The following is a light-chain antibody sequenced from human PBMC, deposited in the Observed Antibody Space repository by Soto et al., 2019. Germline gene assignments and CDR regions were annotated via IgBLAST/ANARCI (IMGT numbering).Light chain of an antibody. CDR3: QKYNSAPYT. V-gene: IGKV1-27*01. J-gene: IGKJ2*01. CDR2: AAS. CDR1: QDISDH. Sequence: DIQMTQSPSSLSASVGDRVTITCQASQDISDHLNWYQQKSGQAPNLLIYAASTLQSGVPSRFSGSGSGTDFTLTISGLQPEDVATYYCQKYNSAPYTFGQGTKLEIK.